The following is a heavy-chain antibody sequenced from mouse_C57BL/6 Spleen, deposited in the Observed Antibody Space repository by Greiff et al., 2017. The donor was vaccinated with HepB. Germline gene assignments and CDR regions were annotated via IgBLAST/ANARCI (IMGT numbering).Heavy chain of an antibody. Sequence: QVQLQQSGAELVRPGASVTLSCKASGYTFTDYEMHWVKQTPVHGLEWIGAIDPETGGTAYNQKFKGKAILTADKSSSTAYMELRSLTSEDSAVYYCTRGGITTVVAHFDYWGRGTTLTVSS. CDR3: TRGGITTVVAHFDY. CDR1: GYTFTDYE. D-gene: IGHD1-1*01. CDR2: IDPETGGT. J-gene: IGHJ2*01. V-gene: IGHV1-15*01.